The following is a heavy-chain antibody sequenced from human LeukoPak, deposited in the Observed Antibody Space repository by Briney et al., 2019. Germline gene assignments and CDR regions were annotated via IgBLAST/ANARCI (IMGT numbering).Heavy chain of an antibody. J-gene: IGHJ5*02. CDR1: GYTFTSYD. CDR2: MNPNSGNT. V-gene: IGHV1-8*01. D-gene: IGHD3-3*01. Sequence: ASVKVSCKASGYTFTSYDINWVRQATGQGLEWMGWMNPNSGNTGYAQKFQGRVTMTRNTSISTAYMELSSVRSEDTAVYYCARTRLRFRPAWFDPWGQGTLVTVSS. CDR3: ARTRLRFRPAWFDP.